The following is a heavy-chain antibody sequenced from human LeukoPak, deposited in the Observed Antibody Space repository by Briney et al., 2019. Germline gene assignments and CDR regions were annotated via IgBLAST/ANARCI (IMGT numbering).Heavy chain of an antibody. J-gene: IGHJ4*02. Sequence: PSETLSLTCTVSGGTISSYYWSWIRQPPGKGLEWIGYIYYSGSTNYNPSLKSRVTISVDTSKNQFSLKLSSVAAADTAVYYCARLGKYDYGDISSDYWGQGTLVTVSS. CDR1: GGTISSYY. CDR3: ARLGKYDYGDISSDY. D-gene: IGHD4-17*01. CDR2: IYYSGST. V-gene: IGHV4-59*01.